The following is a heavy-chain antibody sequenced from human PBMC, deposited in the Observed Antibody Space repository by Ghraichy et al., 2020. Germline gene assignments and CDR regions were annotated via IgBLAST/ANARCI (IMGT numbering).Heavy chain of an antibody. J-gene: IGHJ3*02. CDR1: GFTFSSYA. D-gene: IGHD4-23*01. CDR3: AKMLSTVVTRDAFDI. V-gene: IGHV3-23*01. CDR2: ISGSGGST. Sequence: GESLNISCAVSGFTFSSYAMSWVGQAPGKELEWVSAISGSGGSTYYADSVKGRFTISKDNSKNTLYLQMNSLRAEDTAVYYCAKMLSTVVTRDAFDIWGQGTMVTVSS.